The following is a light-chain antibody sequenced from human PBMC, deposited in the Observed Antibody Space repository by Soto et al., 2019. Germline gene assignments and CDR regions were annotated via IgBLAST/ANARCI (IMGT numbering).Light chain of an antibody. CDR3: QNLG. V-gene: IGKV3-20*01. J-gene: IGKJ1*01. Sequence: EIVFTQCPGTLSLSPGERATLSCRASQSVSSSNLVWYQQKPGQAPRLLIYGASSRATGIPDRVSGSGSGTDFTLTISRLEPEDFAVYYCQNLGFGQGTKVDIK. CDR2: GAS. CDR1: QSVSSSN.